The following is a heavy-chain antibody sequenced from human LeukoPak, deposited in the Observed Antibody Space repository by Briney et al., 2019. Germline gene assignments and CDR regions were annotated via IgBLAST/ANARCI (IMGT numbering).Heavy chain of an antibody. CDR2: IYYSGST. CDR3: AKSYDSSVRGWFDP. V-gene: IGHV4-30-4*01. Sequence: PSETLSLTCAVYGGSFSGYYWSWICQPPGKGLEWIGYIYYSGSTYYNPSLKSRVTISVDTSKNQFSLKLSSVTAADTAVYYCAKSYDSSVRGWFDPWGQGTLVTVSS. D-gene: IGHD3-22*01. J-gene: IGHJ5*02. CDR1: GGSFSGYY.